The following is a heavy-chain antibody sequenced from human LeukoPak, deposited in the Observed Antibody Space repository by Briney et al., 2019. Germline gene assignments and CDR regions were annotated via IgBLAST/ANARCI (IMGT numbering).Heavy chain of an antibody. CDR2: IKQDGSEK. D-gene: IGHD4-23*01. J-gene: IGHJ5*02. V-gene: IGHV3-7*03. CDR3: ARGISVVTTGNWFDP. CDR1: GFTFSSYW. Sequence: GGSLRLSCAASGFTFSSYWMSWVRQAPGKGLEWVANIKQDGSEKYYVDSVKGRFTISRDNAKNSLYLQMNSLRAEDTAVYYCARGISVVTTGNWFDPWGQGTLVTVSS.